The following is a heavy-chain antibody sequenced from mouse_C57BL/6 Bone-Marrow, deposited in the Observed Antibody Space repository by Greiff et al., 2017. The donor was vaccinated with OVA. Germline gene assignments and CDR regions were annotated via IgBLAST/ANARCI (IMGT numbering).Heavy chain of an antibody. J-gene: IGHJ2*01. CDR3: ARHRNYFDY. V-gene: IGHV5-6*01. CDR1: GFTFSSYG. Sequence: EVKLVESGGDLVKPGGSLKLSCAASGFTFSSYGMSWVRQTPDKRLEWVATISSGGSYTYYPDSVKGRFTISRDNAKNTLYLQMSSLKSEDTAMYYCARHRNYFDYWGQGTTLTVSS. CDR2: ISSGGSYT.